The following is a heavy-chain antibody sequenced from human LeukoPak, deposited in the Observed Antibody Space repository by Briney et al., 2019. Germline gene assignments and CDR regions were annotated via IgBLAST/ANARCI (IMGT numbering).Heavy chain of an antibody. Sequence: PSETLSLTCTVSGGSISNYYWSWIRRPPGKGLEWIGYIYYSESTNYNPSLKSRVTISVDTSKNQFSLKLSSVTAADTAVYYCARDGSTFDYWGQGTLVTVSS. V-gene: IGHV4-59*01. D-gene: IGHD1-26*01. CDR2: IYYSEST. CDR1: GGSISNYY. CDR3: ARDGSTFDY. J-gene: IGHJ4*02.